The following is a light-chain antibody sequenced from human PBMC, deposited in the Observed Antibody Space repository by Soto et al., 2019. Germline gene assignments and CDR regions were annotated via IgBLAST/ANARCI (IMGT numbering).Light chain of an antibody. Sequence: QAASVSGSPGQSITISCTGSAGDVAAYNLVSWYQHHPGKAPKLLIYDVTHRPSGVSDRFSASKSGNTASLTISGLQTEDEADYYCSSHTSSRSLVFGTGTKLTVL. J-gene: IGLJ1*01. CDR3: SSHTSSRSLV. V-gene: IGLV2-14*03. CDR1: AGDVAAYNL. CDR2: DVT.